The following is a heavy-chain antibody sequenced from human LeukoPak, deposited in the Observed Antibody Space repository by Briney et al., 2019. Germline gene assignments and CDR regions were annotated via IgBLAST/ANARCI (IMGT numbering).Heavy chain of an antibody. V-gene: IGHV3-7*03. CDR2: IKQDGSDR. CDR3: VRNLAVAGTCFDS. CDR1: GFTFRNYW. Sequence: GGSLRLSCAASGFTFRNYWMSWVRQAPGAGLEWLANIKQDGSDRDYVTSVRGRFTISRDNAESSLYLQMNSLRVEDTAVYYCVRNLAVAGTCFDSWGQGTLVTVSS. D-gene: IGHD6-19*01. J-gene: IGHJ4*02.